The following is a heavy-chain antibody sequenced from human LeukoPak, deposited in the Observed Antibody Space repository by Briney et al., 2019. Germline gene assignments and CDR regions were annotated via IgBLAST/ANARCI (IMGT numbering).Heavy chain of an antibody. D-gene: IGHD3-9*01. CDR3: ETDLRYAFDY. CDR1: GFSFTDYP. V-gene: IGHV3-48*02. CDR2: IRTTAEGAKYA. Sequence: PGGSLRLSCATSGFSFTDYPMNWVRQAPGKGLEWISNIRTTAEGAKYAYYADSVKGRGTISRDDGKNTLYLHMNSLRDDDTAVYYCETDLRYAFDYWGQGILVTVSS. J-gene: IGHJ4*02.